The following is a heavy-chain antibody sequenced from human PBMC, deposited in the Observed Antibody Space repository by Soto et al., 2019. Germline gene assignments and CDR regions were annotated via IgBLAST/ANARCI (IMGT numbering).Heavy chain of an antibody. CDR3: ARARYSSSFWSTPPFDY. CDR1: GYTFTSYA. Sequence: ASVKVSCKASGYTFTSYAMHWARQAPGQRFEWMGWINAGNGNTKYSQKFQGRVTITRDTSASTAYMELSSLRSEDTAVYYCARARYSSSFWSTPPFDYWGQGTLVTVSS. V-gene: IGHV1-3*01. D-gene: IGHD6-13*01. CDR2: INAGNGNT. J-gene: IGHJ4*02.